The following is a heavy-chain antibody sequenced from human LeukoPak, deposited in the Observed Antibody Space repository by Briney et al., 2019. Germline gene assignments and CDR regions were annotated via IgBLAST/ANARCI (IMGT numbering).Heavy chain of an antibody. D-gene: IGHD2-21*02. Sequence: GGSLRLPCAASGFTFSSYSMNWVRQAPGKGLEWVSSISSSNSSIHYADSVKGRFTISRDNAKNSLYLQMNSLRAEDTAVYYCARRVTPNSFDYWGQGTLVTVSS. J-gene: IGHJ4*02. V-gene: IGHV3-21*01. CDR3: ARRVTPNSFDY. CDR2: ISSSNSSI. CDR1: GFTFSSYS.